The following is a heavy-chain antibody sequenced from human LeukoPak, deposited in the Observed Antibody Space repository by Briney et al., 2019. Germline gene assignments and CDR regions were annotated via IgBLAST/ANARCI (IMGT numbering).Heavy chain of an antibody. V-gene: IGHV5-51*01. CDR2: IYPGDSDT. CDR1: GYSFTSYW. CDR3: ARSTPEVGAIYYFDY. J-gene: IGHJ4*02. D-gene: IGHD1-26*01. Sequence: KNGESLKISCKGSGYSFTSYWIGWVRQMPGKGLEWMGIIYPGDSDTRYSPSFQGQVTISADKSISTAYLQWSSLKASDTAMYYCARSTPEVGAIYYFDYWGQGTLVTVSS.